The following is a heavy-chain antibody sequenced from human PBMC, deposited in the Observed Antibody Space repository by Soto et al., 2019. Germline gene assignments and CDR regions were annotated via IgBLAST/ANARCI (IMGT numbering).Heavy chain of an antibody. J-gene: IGHJ4*02. D-gene: IGHD5-18*01. CDR3: ARDYSRYGPFDY. CDR2: ISSSSSYI. CDR1: GFTFSSYS. Sequence: GSLSLSCAASGFTFSSYSMNWVRQAPGKGLEWVSSISSSSSYIYYADSVKGRFTISRDNAKNSLYLQMNSLRAEDTAVYYCARDYSRYGPFDYWGQGTLVTVSS. V-gene: IGHV3-21*01.